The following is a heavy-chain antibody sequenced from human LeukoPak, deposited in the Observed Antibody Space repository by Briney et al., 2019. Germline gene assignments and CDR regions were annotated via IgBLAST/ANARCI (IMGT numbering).Heavy chain of an antibody. V-gene: IGHV5-51*01. Sequence: GESLKISCKGYEYSFTIYWIGWVRQMPGKGLEWMGNIYPGDSETTYSPSFQGQVTISADKSISTAYLQWSSLKASDTAMYYCARLNYISGSYSIYWWGQGTLVTVSS. J-gene: IGHJ4*02. CDR2: IYPGDSET. CDR1: EYSFTIYW. CDR3: ARLNYISGSYSIYW. D-gene: IGHD3-10*01.